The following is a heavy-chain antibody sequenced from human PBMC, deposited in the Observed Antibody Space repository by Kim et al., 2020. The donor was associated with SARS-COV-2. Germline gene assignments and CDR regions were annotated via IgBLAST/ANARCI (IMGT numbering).Heavy chain of an antibody. V-gene: IGHV1-18*01. J-gene: IGHJ6*02. CDR1: GYTFTSYG. Sequence: ASVKVSCKASGYTFTSYGISWVRQAPGQGLEWMGWISAYNGNTNYAQKLQGRVTMTTDTSTSTAYMELRSLRSDDTAVYYCARSPGYYYDSSGYYAKNYYYGMDVWGQGTTVTVSS. D-gene: IGHD3-22*01. CDR2: ISAYNGNT. CDR3: ARSPGYYYDSSGYYAKNYYYGMDV.